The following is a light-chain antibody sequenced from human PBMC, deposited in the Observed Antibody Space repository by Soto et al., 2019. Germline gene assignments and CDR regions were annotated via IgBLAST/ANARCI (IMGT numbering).Light chain of an antibody. CDR1: SSDVGTYNY. CDR3: SSYTSISTYV. V-gene: IGLV2-11*01. CDR2: DVT. Sequence: QSALTQPRSVSGPPGQSVSISCSGTSSDVGTYNYVSWYQHHPGKAPRLVIYDVTNRPSGISDRFSGSKSGNTASLTISGLLAEDEADYYCSSYTSISTYVFGTGTKLTVL. J-gene: IGLJ1*01.